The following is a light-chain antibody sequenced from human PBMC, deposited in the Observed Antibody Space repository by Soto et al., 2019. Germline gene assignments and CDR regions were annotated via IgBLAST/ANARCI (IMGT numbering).Light chain of an antibody. CDR2: GAS. Sequence: EIVMTQSPATLSVSPGERATLSCRASQSISIHLAWYQQQPGQGPRLLIYGASTRDTGTPARFSGSGSGTEFTLTISSLQSEDFAVYYCQQYDSWPSSTFGQGTKVEIK. CDR3: QQYDSWPSST. V-gene: IGKV3-15*01. J-gene: IGKJ1*01. CDR1: QSISIH.